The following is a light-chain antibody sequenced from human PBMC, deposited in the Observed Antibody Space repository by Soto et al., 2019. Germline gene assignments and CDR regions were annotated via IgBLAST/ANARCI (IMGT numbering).Light chain of an antibody. V-gene: IGLV1-40*01. CDR3: QSYDSSLSGSGV. J-gene: IGLJ3*02. Sequence: QSVLTQPPSVPGAPGQTVTISCTGSGSNIGAGYGVQWYQQLPGTAPRLLIYGSDDRPSGVPDRFSASVSGNSASLAITGLQTEDEAVYYCQSYDSSLSGSGVFGGGTKLTVL. CDR2: GSD. CDR1: GSNIGAGYG.